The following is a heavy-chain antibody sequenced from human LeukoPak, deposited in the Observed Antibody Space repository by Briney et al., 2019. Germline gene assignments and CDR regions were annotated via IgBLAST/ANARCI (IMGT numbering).Heavy chain of an antibody. CDR1: GFTFSNAW. CDR3: TTGRYGSGSYGDYYYYYGMDV. Sequence: GGSLRLSCAASGFTFSNAWMSWVRQAPGKGLEWVGRIKSITDGGTTDYAAPVKGRFTISRDDSKNTLYLQMNSLKTEDTAVYYCTTGRYGSGSYGDYYYYYGMDVWGQGTTVTVSS. CDR2: IKSITDGGTT. D-gene: IGHD3-10*01. V-gene: IGHV3-15*01. J-gene: IGHJ6*02.